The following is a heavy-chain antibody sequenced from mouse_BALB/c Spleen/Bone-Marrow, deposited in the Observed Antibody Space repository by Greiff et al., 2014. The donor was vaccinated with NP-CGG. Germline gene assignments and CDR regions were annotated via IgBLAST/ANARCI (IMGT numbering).Heavy chain of an antibody. CDR1: GYVFSTYW. D-gene: IGHD2-1*01. J-gene: IGHJ4*01. Sequence: QVQLQQPGAELVRPGSSVKISCKASGYVFSTYWMNWVKQRPGQGLERIGQIYPGDGDTNYNGKFKDKVILTADKSSSTAYMQLSSLTSEDSAVYFCARSGKGAMDYWGQGTSATVSS. CDR2: IYPGDGDT. CDR3: ARSGKGAMDY. V-gene: IGHV1-80*01.